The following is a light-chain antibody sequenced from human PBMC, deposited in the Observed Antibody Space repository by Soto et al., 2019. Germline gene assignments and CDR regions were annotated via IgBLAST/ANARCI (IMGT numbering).Light chain of an antibody. V-gene: IGKV3-11*01. CDR2: DAS. Sequence: EIVLTQSPATLSLSPGERATLSCRASQSVSSYLAWYQQKPGQAPRLLIYDASNRATGIPARFSGSGSGTDFTIPISGLEAEDFAVYYGQQRSNWPPWTFGQGTKVEIK. CDR3: QQRSNWPPWT. CDR1: QSVSSY. J-gene: IGKJ1*01.